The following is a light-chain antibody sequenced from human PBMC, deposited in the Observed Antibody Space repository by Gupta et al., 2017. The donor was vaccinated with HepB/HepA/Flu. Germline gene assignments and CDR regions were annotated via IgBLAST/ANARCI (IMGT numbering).Light chain of an antibody. CDR1: SSNIGNNY. Sequence: QSVLTQPPSVSAASGQTVTISCSGSSSNIGNNYVSWYQQLPRSAPKLLIFESYKRPSGIPDRFSGSKSGTSATLGTTGLQTGEEAVDYCGTSDMTLSSWVFGGGTKLTVL. CDR2: ESY. V-gene: IGLV1-51*02. J-gene: IGLJ3*02. CDR3: GTSDMTLSSWV.